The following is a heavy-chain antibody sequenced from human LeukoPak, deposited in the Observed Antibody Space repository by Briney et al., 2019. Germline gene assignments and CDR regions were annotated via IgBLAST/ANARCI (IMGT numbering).Heavy chain of an antibody. CDR3: ARAYYDSSGYHYFDY. J-gene: IGHJ4*02. V-gene: IGHV3-30*04. CDR2: ISYDGSNQ. CDR1: GFIFSGYA. Sequence: GGSLRLSCGASGFIFSGYAMNWVRQAPGEGLEWVAFISYDGSNQYYADSVQGRFTISRDNSDNILYLHMNSLRAEDTAVYYCARAYYDSSGYHYFDYWGQGTLVTVSS. D-gene: IGHD3-22*01.